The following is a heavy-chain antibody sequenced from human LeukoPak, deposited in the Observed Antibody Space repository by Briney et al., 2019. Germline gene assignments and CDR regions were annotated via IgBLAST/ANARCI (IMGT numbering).Heavy chain of an antibody. J-gene: IGHJ6*02. D-gene: IGHD3-22*01. V-gene: IGHV3-30*18. Sequence: GRSLRLSCAASGFTFSSYGMHWVRQAPGKGLEWVAVISYDGSNKYYADSVKGRFTISRDNSKNTLYLQMNSLRAEDTAVYYCAKDASRYDSSGYYPYYYYGMDVWGQGTTVTVS. CDR3: AKDASRYDSSGYYPYYYYGMDV. CDR2: ISYDGSNK. CDR1: GFTFSSYG.